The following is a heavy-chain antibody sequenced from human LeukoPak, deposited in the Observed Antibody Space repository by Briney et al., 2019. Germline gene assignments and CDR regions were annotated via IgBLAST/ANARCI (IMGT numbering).Heavy chain of an antibody. J-gene: IGHJ3*02. D-gene: IGHD2-2*01. CDR1: GYTFTDYY. CDR3: ARGSTRVAFDI. CDR2: INPISGGT. V-gene: IGHV1-2*02. Sequence: ASVKVSCKASGYTFTDYYIHWVRQAPGHGLERMGWINPISGGTNYAQKFQGRVTMTRDTSISTAYLDLSGLRSDDTAVYYCARGSTRVAFDIWGQGTMVTVSS.